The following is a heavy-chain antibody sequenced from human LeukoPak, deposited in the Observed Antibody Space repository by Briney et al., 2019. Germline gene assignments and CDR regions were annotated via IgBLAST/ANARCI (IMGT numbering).Heavy chain of an antibody. J-gene: IGHJ4*02. V-gene: IGHV1-8*01. Sequence: GASVKVSCKASGYTFTSYDINWVRQATGQGLEWMGWMNPNSGNTGYAQKFQGRVTMTRDTSTSTVYMELSSLRSEDTAVYYCARDKGQQLVRDDYWGQGTLVTVSS. D-gene: IGHD6-13*01. CDR3: ARDKGQQLVRDDY. CDR2: MNPNSGNT. CDR1: GYTFTSYD.